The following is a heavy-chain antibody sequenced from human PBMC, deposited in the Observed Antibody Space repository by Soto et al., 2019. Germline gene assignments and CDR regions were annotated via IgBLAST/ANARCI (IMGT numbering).Heavy chain of an antibody. J-gene: IGHJ6*02. V-gene: IGHV1-46*01. D-gene: IGHD3-3*01. Sequence: GASVKVSCKASGYTFTSYYMRWVRQAPGQGLEWMGIINPSGGSTSYAQKFQGRVTMTRDTSTSTVYMELSSLRSEDTAVYYCARADDYDFWSGPPGSHGMDVWGQGTTVTVSS. CDR3: ARADDYDFWSGPPGSHGMDV. CDR1: GYTFTSYY. CDR2: INPSGGST.